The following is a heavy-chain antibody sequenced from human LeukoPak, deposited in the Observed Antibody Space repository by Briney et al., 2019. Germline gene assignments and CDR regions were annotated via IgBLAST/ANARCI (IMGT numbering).Heavy chain of an antibody. J-gene: IGHJ4*02. CDR2: INPNSGGS. Sequence: ASVKVSCKASGYTFTGYYIHWVRQAPGQGLEWMGWINPNSGGSNYVQQFQGRVTLTRDLSITTAYMELSSLRFDGTAVYYCARSGGGGSWYDLDYWGQGALVTVS. D-gene: IGHD6-13*01. CDR3: ARSGGGGSWYDLDY. V-gene: IGHV1-2*02. CDR1: GYTFTGYY.